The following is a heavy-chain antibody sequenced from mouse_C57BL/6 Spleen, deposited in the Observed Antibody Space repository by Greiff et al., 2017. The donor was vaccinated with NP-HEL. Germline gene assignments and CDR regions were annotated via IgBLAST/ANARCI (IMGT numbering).Heavy chain of an antibody. CDR2: INPYNGGT. V-gene: IGHV1-19*01. CDR3: ARKGTGSYYFDY. Sequence: EVQLQQSGPVLVKPGASVKMSCKASGYTFTDYYMNWVKQSHGKSLEWIGVINPYNGGTSYNQKFKGKATLTVDKSSSTAYMELNSLTSEDSAVYYCARKGTGSYYFDYWGQGTTLTVSS. D-gene: IGHD4-1*01. J-gene: IGHJ2*01. CDR1: GYTFTDYY.